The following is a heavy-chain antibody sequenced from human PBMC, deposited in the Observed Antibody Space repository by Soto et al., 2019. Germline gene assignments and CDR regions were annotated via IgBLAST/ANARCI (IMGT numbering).Heavy chain of an antibody. Sequence: SETLSLTCAVYGGSVNGYYWNWIRQPPGKGLEWIGGINHTGGTHYNPSIKSRVTMSVDTSKNQSSLRLSSVTAADTAIYYCATRITVFGLLIPPFDPWGQGTQVTVSS. D-gene: IGHD3-3*01. CDR1: GGSVNGYY. V-gene: IGHV4-34*01. CDR3: ATRITVFGLLIPPFDP. CDR2: INHTGGT. J-gene: IGHJ5*02.